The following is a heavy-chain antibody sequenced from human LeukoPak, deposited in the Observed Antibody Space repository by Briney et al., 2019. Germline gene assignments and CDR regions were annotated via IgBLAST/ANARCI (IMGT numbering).Heavy chain of an antibody. J-gene: IGHJ3*02. CDR2: IYPGDSDT. V-gene: IGHV5-51*01. D-gene: IGHD1-26*01. Sequence: GGSLKISCKGSGYSFTSYWIGWVRQVPGKGLEWMGIIYPGDSDTRYSPSFQGQVTISADKSISTAYLQWSSLKASDTAMYYCARRGGSYDDALDIWGQGTMVTVSS. CDR3: ARRGGSYDDALDI. CDR1: GYSFTSYW.